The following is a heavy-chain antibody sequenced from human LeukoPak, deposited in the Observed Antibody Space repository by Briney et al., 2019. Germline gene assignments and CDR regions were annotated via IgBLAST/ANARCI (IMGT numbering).Heavy chain of an antibody. CDR3: ARGPKAYYFDSSGYVFDY. D-gene: IGHD3-22*01. CDR2: MTPNSGNT. V-gene: IGHV1-8*02. Sequence: APVRASCKPSGYTFTSYGISWVRQAPGQGLEWMGWMTPNSGNTGYAQKFQGRVTMTRNTSISTAYMELSSLRSEDTAVYYCARGPKAYYFDSSGYVFDYWGQGTLVTVSS. J-gene: IGHJ4*02. CDR1: GYTFTSYG.